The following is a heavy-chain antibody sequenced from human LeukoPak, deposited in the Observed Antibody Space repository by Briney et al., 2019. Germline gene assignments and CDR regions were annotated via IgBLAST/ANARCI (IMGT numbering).Heavy chain of an antibody. CDR1: GYSFHDFG. D-gene: IGHD2-15*01. CDR2: INTEIGNT. Sequence: SSVKVSCKASGYSFHDFGISWVRQAPGQGLEWMGWINTEIGNTNYAQRLQGRVTMTRDTSTSTVYMELTSLTSDDTAVYYCARDRYGYCGGGSCFLFDYWGQGTLVTVSS. CDR3: ARDRYGYCGGGSCFLFDY. V-gene: IGHV1-18*04. J-gene: IGHJ4*02.